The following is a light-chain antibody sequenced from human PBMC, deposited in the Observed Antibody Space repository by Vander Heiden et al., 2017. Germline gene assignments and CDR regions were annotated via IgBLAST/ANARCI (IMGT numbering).Light chain of an antibody. Sequence: DIQMTQSPSSLSASVGDRVTITCRASQSISSYLNWYQQKPGKAPKLLIYAASSLQSGVPSRFSGGGSGTDFTLTISSLQPEDFAAYYCQQNDSTPPGTFGQGTKVEIK. CDR3: QQNDSTPPGT. V-gene: IGKV1-39*01. J-gene: IGKJ1*01. CDR1: QSISSY. CDR2: AAS.